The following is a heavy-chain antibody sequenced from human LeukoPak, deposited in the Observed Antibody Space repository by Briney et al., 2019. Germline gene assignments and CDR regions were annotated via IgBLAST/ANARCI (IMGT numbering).Heavy chain of an antibody. CDR2: INHSGST. CDR1: GGSFSGYY. CDR3: ARQKDTAMALWGY. J-gene: IGHJ4*02. Sequence: SETLSLTCAVYGGSFSGYYWSWIRQPPGKGLEWIGEINHSGSTNYNPSLKSRVTISVDTSKNQFSLKLSSVTAADTAVYYCARQKDTAMALWGYWGQGTLVTVSS. V-gene: IGHV4-34*01. D-gene: IGHD5-18*01.